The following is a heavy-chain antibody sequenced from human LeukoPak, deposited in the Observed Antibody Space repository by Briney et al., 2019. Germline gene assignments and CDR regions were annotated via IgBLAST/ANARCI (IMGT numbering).Heavy chain of an antibody. CDR1: GFTFSSYE. CDR3: ARDVPRELLFDY. CDR2: ISSSGSTI. J-gene: IGHJ4*02. V-gene: IGHV3-48*03. D-gene: IGHD1-26*01. Sequence: GGSLRLSCAASGFTFSSYEMNWVRQAPGKGLEWDSYISSSGSTIYYADSVKGRFTISRDNAKNSLYLQMNSLRAEDTAVYYCARDVPRELLFDYWGQGTLVTVSS.